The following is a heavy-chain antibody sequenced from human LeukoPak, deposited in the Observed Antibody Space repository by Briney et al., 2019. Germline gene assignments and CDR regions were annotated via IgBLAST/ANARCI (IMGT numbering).Heavy chain of an antibody. V-gene: IGHV3-9*01. CDR2: ISWNSGSI. J-gene: IGHJ4*02. CDR1: GFTFDDYA. D-gene: IGHD4-23*01. CDR3: AKAGGNYVSY. Sequence: GGSLRLSCAASGFTFDDYAMHWVRQAPGKGLEWVSGISWNSGSIGYADSVKGRFTISRDNSKNTLYLQMNSLRAEDTAVYYCAKAGGNYVSYWGQGTLVTVSS.